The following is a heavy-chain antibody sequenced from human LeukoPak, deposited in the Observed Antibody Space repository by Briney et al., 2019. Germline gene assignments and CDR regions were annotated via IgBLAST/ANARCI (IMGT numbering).Heavy chain of an antibody. V-gene: IGHV4-38-2*02. CDR1: GYSISSGYY. D-gene: IGHD3-10*01. CDR2: IYHSGST. CDR3: ATVGGYGSGSGFDF. J-gene: IGHJ4*02. Sequence: SETLSLICTVSGYSISSGYYWGWIRQPPGKGLEWIGNIYHSGSTYYNPPLKSRVTISVDTSKNQFSLKLSSVTAADTAVYYCATVGGYGSGSGFDFWGQGTLVTVSS.